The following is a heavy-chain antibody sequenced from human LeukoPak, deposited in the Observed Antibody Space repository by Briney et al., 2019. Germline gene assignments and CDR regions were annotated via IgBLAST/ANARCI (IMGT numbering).Heavy chain of an antibody. J-gene: IGHJ3*02. CDR2: IWYDGSNK. V-gene: IGHV3-30*07. CDR3: AREVTANAFDI. D-gene: IGHD4-11*01. CDR1: GFVFSDYP. Sequence: GGSLRLSCSASGFVFSDYPLHWIRQSPGKGPEWVAVIWYDGSNKYYADSVKGRFTISRDNSKNTLYLQMNSLRAEDTAVYYCAREVTANAFDIWGQGTMVTVSS.